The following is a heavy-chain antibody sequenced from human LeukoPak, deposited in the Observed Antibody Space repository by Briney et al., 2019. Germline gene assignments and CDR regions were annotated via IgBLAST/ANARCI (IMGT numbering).Heavy chain of an antibody. CDR1: GGSISSYY. CDR3: ARWAEEGENFDY. Sequence: SETLSLTRTVSGGSISSYYWSWIRQPPGKGLEWIGYIYYSGSTNYNPSLKSRVTISVDTSKNQFSLKLSSVTAADTAVYYCARWAEEGENFDYWGQGTLVTVSS. CDR2: IYYSGST. V-gene: IGHV4-59*08. J-gene: IGHJ4*02. D-gene: IGHD3-16*01.